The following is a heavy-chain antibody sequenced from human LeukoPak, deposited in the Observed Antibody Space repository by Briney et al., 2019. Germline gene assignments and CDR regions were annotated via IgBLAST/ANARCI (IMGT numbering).Heavy chain of an antibody. V-gene: IGHV1-2*02. J-gene: IGHJ5*02. Sequence: VASVKVSCKASGYTFTGYYMHWVRQAPGQGLEWMGWINPNSGGTNYAQKFQGRVTMTRDTSISTAYMELSRLRSDDTAVYYCARDRIFGVVLHWFDPWGQGTLVTVSS. D-gene: IGHD3-3*02. CDR1: GYTFTGYY. CDR2: INPNSGGT. CDR3: ARDRIFGVVLHWFDP.